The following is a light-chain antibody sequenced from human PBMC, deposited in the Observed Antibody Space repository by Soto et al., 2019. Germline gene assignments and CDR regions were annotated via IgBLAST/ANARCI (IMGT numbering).Light chain of an antibody. CDR1: SSDVGSYNL. J-gene: IGLJ3*02. V-gene: IGLV2-14*02. Sequence: QSALTQPASVSGSPGQSITISCTGTSSDVGSYNLVSWYQQHPGKAPKVLIYEDSKRPSGVSDHFSASKSGTSASLAISGLQSEDEADYYCAAWDDSLNGVFGGGTKLTVL. CDR3: AAWDDSLNGV. CDR2: EDS.